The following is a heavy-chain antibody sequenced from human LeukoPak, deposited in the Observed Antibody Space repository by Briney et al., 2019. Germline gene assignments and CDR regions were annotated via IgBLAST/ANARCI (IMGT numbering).Heavy chain of an antibody. CDR3: ARGLVPGGY. Sequence: ASVKVSCKASGYTFTNFDINWVRQATGQGLEWMGWMNPKTGNTGYAQKFQGRVTMTRNTSISTAYMELSSLRSEDTAVYYCARGLVPGGYWGQGTLVTVSS. V-gene: IGHV1-8*01. J-gene: IGHJ4*02. CDR2: MNPKTGNT. CDR1: GYTFTNFD.